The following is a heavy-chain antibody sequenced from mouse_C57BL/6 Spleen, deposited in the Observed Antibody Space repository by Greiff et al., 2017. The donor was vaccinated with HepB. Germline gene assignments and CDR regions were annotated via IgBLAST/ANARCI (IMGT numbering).Heavy chain of an antibody. Sequence: VKQRPGQGLEWIGRIHPSDSDTNYNQKFKGKATLTVDKSSSTAYMQLSSLTSEDSAVYYCAIPQSYGYFDYWGQGTTLTVSS. D-gene: IGHD1-1*01. J-gene: IGHJ2*01. CDR2: IHPSDSDT. V-gene: IGHV1-74*01. CDR3: AIPQSYGYFDY.